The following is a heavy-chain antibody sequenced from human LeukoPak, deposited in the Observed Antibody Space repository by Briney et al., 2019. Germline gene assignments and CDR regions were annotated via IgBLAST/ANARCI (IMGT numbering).Heavy chain of an antibody. CDR3: ARGLFAPDT. CDR2: ISTYNGTT. CDR1: GYTFTDYY. V-gene: IGHV1-18*04. J-gene: IGHJ5*02. Sequence: ASVKVSCKASGYTFTDYYMHWVRQAPGQGLEWMGWISTYNGTTKYAHKFQDRVTMTTETSTRTAYLELRSLRSDDTAVYYCARGLFAPDTWGQGTLVTVSS.